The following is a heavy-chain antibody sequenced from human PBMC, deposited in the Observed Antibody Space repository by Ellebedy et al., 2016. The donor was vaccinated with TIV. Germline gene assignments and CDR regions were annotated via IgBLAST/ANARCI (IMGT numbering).Heavy chain of an antibody. V-gene: IGHV1-18*01. CDR2: IGAYNGNT. J-gene: IGHJ6*02. Sequence: AASVKVSCKASGYSLTSNGISWVRQAPGQGREWMGWIGAYNGNTNYAQKFQGRVTMTTDTSTSTVYMDLRSLRSDDTAVYYCARGLWFGELDVWGQGTTVTVSS. D-gene: IGHD3-10*01. CDR3: ARGLWFGELDV. CDR1: GYSLTSNG.